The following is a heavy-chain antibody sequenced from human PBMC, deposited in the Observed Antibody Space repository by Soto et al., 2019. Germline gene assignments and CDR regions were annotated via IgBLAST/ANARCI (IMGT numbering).Heavy chain of an antibody. Sequence: SETLSLTCAVYGGSFSGYYWSWIRQPPGKGLEWIGEINHSGSTNYNPSLKSRVTISVDTSKNQFSLKLSSVTAADTAVYYCARVEQQLGDPCLDLWGRGTLVTVSS. CDR3: ARVEQQLGDPCLDL. J-gene: IGHJ2*01. V-gene: IGHV4-34*01. D-gene: IGHD6-13*01. CDR2: INHSGST. CDR1: GGSFSGYY.